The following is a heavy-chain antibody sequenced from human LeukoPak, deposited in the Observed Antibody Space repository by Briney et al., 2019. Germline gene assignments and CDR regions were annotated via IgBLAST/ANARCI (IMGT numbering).Heavy chain of an antibody. D-gene: IGHD1-26*01. CDR3: ARSLTARGSYAL. CDR2: IYPGDSDT. Sequence: GESLEISCKGSGYSFTSYWIGWARQMPGKGLEWMGIIYPGDSDTRYSPSFQGQVTISADKSISTAYLQWSSLKASDTAMYFCARSLTARGSYALWGQGTLVSASS. J-gene: IGHJ4*02. CDR1: GYSFTSYW. V-gene: IGHV5-51*01.